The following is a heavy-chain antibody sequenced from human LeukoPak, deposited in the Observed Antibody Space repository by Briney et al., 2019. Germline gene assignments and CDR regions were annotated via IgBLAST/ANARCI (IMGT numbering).Heavy chain of an antibody. V-gene: IGHV3-30*03. CDR2: ISYDGSNK. D-gene: IGHD7-27*01. CDR3: ARLTGSYLDY. Sequence: GRSLRLSCAASGFTFSSYGMHWVRQAPGKGLEWVAVISYDGSNKYYADSVKGRFTISRDNSKNILYLQMNSLRAEDTAVYYCARLTGSYLDYGGQGTVATVP. J-gene: IGHJ4*02. CDR1: GFTFSSYG.